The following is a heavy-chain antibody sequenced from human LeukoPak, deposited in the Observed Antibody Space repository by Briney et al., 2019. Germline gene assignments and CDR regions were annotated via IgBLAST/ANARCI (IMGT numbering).Heavy chain of an antibody. J-gene: IGHJ4*02. D-gene: IGHD2-8*02. CDR3: ARFCSGGNCFDY. CDR1: GFTFSDYY. Sequence: GGSLRLSCAASGFTFSDYYMSWIRQAPGKGLEWISYSNSGSHISYADSVRGRFTISRDSAKNSLHLQMNSLRAEDTAVYYCARFCSGGNCFDYWGQGALVTVSS. V-gene: IGHV3-11*06. CDR2: SNSGSHI.